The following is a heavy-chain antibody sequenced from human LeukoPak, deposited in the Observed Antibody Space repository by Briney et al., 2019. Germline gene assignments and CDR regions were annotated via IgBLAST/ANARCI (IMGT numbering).Heavy chain of an antibody. CDR3: AREPLVGATNGMDV. CDR2: ISGSGGST. J-gene: IGHJ6*02. Sequence: GGSLRLSCAASGFTFSSYAMSWVRQAPGKGLEWVAAISGSGGSTYYADSVKGRFTISRDNSKNTLYLQMSSLRAEDTAVYYCAREPLVGATNGMDVWGQGTTVTVSS. V-gene: IGHV3-23*01. CDR1: GFTFSSYA. D-gene: IGHD1-26*01.